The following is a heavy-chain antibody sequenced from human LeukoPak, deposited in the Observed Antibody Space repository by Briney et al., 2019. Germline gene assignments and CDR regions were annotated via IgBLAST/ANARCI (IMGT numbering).Heavy chain of an antibody. V-gene: IGHV1-2*02. D-gene: IGHD3-10*01. Sequence: ASVKVSCKASGYTFTGYYMHWVRQAPGQGLEWMGWINPKSGGTKYAEKFQGRVTMTRDTSISTAYMELSRLRSDDTAVYYCARAMITMVRGVISWFDPWGQGTLVTVSS. J-gene: IGHJ5*02. CDR2: INPKSGGT. CDR1: GYTFTGYY. CDR3: ARAMITMVRGVISWFDP.